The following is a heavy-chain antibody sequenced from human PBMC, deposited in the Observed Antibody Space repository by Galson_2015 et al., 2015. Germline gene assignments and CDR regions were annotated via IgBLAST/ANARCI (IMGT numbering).Heavy chain of an antibody. D-gene: IGHD2-15*01. CDR2: TYYRSKWHN. CDR1: GDSVSSNSAA. J-gene: IGHJ6*02. Sequence: CAISGDSVSSNSAAWNWIRQSPSRGLEWLGRTYYRSKWHNDYAVSVKSRITINPDTSKNQFSLQLNSVTPEDTAVYYCARVTSLGYCSGGSCYSYYYYGMDVWGQGTTVTVSS. CDR3: ARVTSLGYCSGGSCYSYYYYGMDV. V-gene: IGHV6-1*01.